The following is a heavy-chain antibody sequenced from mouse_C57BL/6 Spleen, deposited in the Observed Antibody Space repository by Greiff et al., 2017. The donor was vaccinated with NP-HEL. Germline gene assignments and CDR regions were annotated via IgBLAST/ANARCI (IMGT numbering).Heavy chain of an antibody. V-gene: IGHV1-66*01. Sequence: VQLQQSGPELVKPGASVKISCKASGYSFTSYYIHWVKQRPGQGLEWIGRIYPGSGNTKYNEKFKGKATLTADTSSSTAYMQLSSLTSEDSAVYYCASEEIDYFDYWGQGTTLTVSS. CDR1: GYSFTSYY. CDR3: ASEEIDYFDY. D-gene: IGHD5-1-1*01. CDR2: IYPGSGNT. J-gene: IGHJ2*01.